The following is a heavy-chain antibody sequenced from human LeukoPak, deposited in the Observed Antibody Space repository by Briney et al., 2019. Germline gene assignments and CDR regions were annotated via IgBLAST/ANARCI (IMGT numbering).Heavy chain of an antibody. J-gene: IGHJ4*02. Sequence: ASVKVSCKASGYTFTGYYMHWVRQAPGQGLEWMGWINPNSGGTNYAQKFQGRVTMTRDTSISTAYMELSRLRSDDTAVYYCAREPYGSGFQTAIDDYWGQGTLVTVS. CDR2: INPNSGGT. V-gene: IGHV1-2*02. CDR3: AREPYGSGFQTAIDDY. D-gene: IGHD3-10*01. CDR1: GYTFTGYY.